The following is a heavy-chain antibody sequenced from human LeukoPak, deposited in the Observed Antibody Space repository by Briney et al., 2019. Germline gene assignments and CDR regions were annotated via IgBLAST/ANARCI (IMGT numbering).Heavy chain of an antibody. CDR3: ARSYQLLLYYFDY. D-gene: IGHD2-2*01. Sequence: ASVKVSCKASGGTFSSYAISWVRQAPGQGLEWVGGIIPIFGTANYAQKFQGRVTITADESTSTAYMELSSLRSEDTAVYYCARSYQLLLYYFDYWGQGTLVTVSS. V-gene: IGHV1-69*13. CDR1: GGTFSSYA. CDR2: IIPIFGTA. J-gene: IGHJ4*02.